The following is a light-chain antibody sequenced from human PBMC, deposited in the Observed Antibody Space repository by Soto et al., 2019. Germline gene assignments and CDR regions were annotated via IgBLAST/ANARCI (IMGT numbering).Light chain of an antibody. Sequence: EIVLTQSPASLSVSPGERATLSCRASQSVRSKVAWYQQKPGQAPSLVIYGASSRASGVPARFSASGSGTEFTLTISSVQSEDFAVYYCQQYGSSPRTFGQGTKVDIK. J-gene: IGKJ1*01. CDR1: QSVRSK. V-gene: IGKV3D-15*02. CDR2: GAS. CDR3: QQYGSSPRT.